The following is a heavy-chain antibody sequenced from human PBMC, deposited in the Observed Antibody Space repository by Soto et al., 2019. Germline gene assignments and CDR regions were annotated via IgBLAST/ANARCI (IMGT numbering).Heavy chain of an antibody. CDR3: ARDQHGDLDY. CDR1: GFTFSSYS. Sequence: GGSLRLSYAASGFTFSSYSMNWVRQAPGKGLEWVSFISESSDTIYYADSVKGRFTISRDNAKNSLYLQMNNLRAEDTAVYYCARDQHGDLDYWGQGTLVTVSS. V-gene: IGHV3-48*01. J-gene: IGHJ4*02. D-gene: IGHD4-17*01. CDR2: ISESSDTI.